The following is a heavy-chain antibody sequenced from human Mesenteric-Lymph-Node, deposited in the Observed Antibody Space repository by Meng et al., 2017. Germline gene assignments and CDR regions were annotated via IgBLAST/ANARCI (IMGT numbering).Heavy chain of an antibody. V-gene: IGHV4-30-4*02. CDR3: ARGQRSYSGSYPEWFDP. Sequence: LPDSGPGPVKPSGTLSLTCTVSGGSSSSGGYYWGWIRQPPGKGLEWIGCIYYSGSTYYNPSLKGRVTISVDTSKNQFSLNLSSVTAADTAVYYCARGQRSYSGSYPEWFDPWGQGTLVTVSS. D-gene: IGHD1-26*01. CDR1: GGSSSSGGYY. CDR2: IYYSGST. J-gene: IGHJ5*02.